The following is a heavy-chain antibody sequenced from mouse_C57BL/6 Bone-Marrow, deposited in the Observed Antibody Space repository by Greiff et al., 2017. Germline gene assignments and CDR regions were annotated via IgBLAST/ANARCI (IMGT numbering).Heavy chain of an antibody. J-gene: IGHJ4*01. V-gene: IGHV1-53*01. Sequence: QVQLQQPGTELVKPGASVKLSCKASGYTFTSYWMHWVKQRPGQGLEWIGNINPSNGGTNYNEKFKSKATLTVDKSSSTAYMQLSRLTSEDSAVYYCARKGGINYYGSSPYYAMDYWRQGTSVTVSS. CDR2: INPSNGGT. CDR3: ARKGGINYYGSSPYYAMDY. D-gene: IGHD1-1*01. CDR1: GYTFTSYW.